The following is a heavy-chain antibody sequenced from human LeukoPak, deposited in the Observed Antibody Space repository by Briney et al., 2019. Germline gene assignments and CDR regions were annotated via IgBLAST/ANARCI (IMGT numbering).Heavy chain of an antibody. J-gene: IGHJ4*02. Sequence: PGGSLRLSCAASGFTFSSYEMNWVRQAPGKGLEWVSYMSSSGSTIYYADSVKGRFTISRDNAKNSLYLQMNSLRAEDTAVYYCARDQGYYYDSSGYTPFDYWGQGTLVTVSS. CDR3: ARDQGYYYDSSGYTPFDY. D-gene: IGHD3-22*01. CDR2: MSSSGSTI. CDR1: GFTFSSYE. V-gene: IGHV3-48*03.